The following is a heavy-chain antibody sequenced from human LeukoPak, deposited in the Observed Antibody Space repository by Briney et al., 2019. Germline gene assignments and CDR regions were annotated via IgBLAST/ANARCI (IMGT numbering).Heavy chain of an antibody. CDR3: AGLRRITMVRGVSSAPVDY. V-gene: IGHV4-34*01. J-gene: IGHJ4*02. CDR1: GGSFSGYY. Sequence: SETLSLTCAVYGGSFSGYYWSWIRQPPGKGLEWIGEINHSGSTNYNPSLKSRVTISVDTSKNQFSLKLSSGTAADTAVYYCAGLRRITMVRGVSSAPVDYWGQGTLVTVSS. D-gene: IGHD3-10*01. CDR2: INHSGST.